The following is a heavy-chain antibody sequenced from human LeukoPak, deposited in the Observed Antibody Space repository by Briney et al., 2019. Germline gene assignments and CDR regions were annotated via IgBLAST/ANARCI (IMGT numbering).Heavy chain of an antibody. Sequence: SQTLSLTCTVSSGSISSGGYYWSWVRQHPGKGLEWIAYIYYRGNTYYNPSLQSRVTISVDTSKNQFSLKLSSVTAADTAVYYCARDNRHSPGPLDVWGHGTMVTVSS. CDR1: SGSISSGGYY. CDR2: IYYRGNT. J-gene: IGHJ3*01. D-gene: IGHD5-18*01. CDR3: ARDNRHSPGPLDV. V-gene: IGHV4-31*03.